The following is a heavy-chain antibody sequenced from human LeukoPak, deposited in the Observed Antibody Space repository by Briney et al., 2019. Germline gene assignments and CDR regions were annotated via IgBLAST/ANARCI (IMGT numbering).Heavy chain of an antibody. CDR3: GRYGGTTVVIGYYYYGMDV. J-gene: IGHJ6*02. V-gene: IGHV4-34*01. D-gene: IGHD4-23*01. CDR2: INHSGST. Sequence: SETLSLTCAVYGGSFSGYYWSWIRQPPGKGLEWIGEINHSGSTNYNASLKSGVTISVEKYKKQFSLQLRCVTAADTAVYYCGRYGGTTVVIGYYYYGMDVWVQGTTVTV. CDR1: GGSFSGYY.